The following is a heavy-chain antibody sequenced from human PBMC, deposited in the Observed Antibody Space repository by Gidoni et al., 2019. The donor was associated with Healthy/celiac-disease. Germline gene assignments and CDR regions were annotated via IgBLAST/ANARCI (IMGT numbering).Heavy chain of an antibody. CDR3: ARDPTYYYDSSGYYPNPSFDY. V-gene: IGHV3-33*01. Sequence: QVQLVESGGGVVQPGRSLRLSCAASGFTFSSYGMHCVRQAPGQGLEWVAVIWYDGSNKYYADSVKGRFTISRDNSKNTLYLQMNSLRAEDTAVYYCARDPTYYYDSSGYYPNPSFDYWGQGTLVTVSS. CDR2: IWYDGSNK. D-gene: IGHD3-22*01. J-gene: IGHJ4*02. CDR1: GFTFSSYG.